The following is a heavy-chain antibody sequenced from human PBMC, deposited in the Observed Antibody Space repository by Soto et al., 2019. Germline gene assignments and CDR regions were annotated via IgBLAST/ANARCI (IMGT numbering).Heavy chain of an antibody. D-gene: IGHD5-18*01. V-gene: IGHV1-18*01. CDR1: GYTFTSYG. CDR2: ISAYNGHT. J-gene: IGHJ4*02. Sequence: QVQLVQSGAEVKKPGASVKVSCKTSGYTFTSYGISWVRQAPGQGLEWMGWISAYNGHTNYAQKIQGRVTMTTDTFTSTAYMELRSLRSDYTAVYYCARVIGYSYGFDYWGQGTLVTVSS. CDR3: ARVIGYSYGFDY.